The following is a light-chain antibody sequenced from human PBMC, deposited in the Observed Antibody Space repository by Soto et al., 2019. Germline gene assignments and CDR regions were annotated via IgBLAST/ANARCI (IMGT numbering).Light chain of an antibody. V-gene: IGKV3-15*01. CDR3: QEYDNWPPIT. CDR2: DAS. CDR1: QSVSSN. J-gene: IGKJ5*01. Sequence: EIVMTQSPAILSVSPGERATLSCRASQSVSSNLGWYPQKPGQAPRLLIYDASTRATGVPARFSGSGSGTEFTLTISSLQSEDFAVYYCQEYDNWPPITFGQGTRLEIK.